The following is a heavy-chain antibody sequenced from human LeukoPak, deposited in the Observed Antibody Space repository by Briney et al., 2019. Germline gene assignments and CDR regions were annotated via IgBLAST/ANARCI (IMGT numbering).Heavy chain of an antibody. CDR3: ARLGGYFNFDY. CDR1: GGSFSGYY. V-gene: IGHV4-34*01. J-gene: IGHJ4*02. Sequence: SETLSLTCAVYGGSFSGYYWSWIRQPPDKGLECIGEIHHSGSTNYNPSLKSRITISLDTSKNQFSLKLSSVTAADTAVYYCARLGGYFNFDYWGQGTLVTVSS. CDR2: IHHSGST. D-gene: IGHD3-22*01.